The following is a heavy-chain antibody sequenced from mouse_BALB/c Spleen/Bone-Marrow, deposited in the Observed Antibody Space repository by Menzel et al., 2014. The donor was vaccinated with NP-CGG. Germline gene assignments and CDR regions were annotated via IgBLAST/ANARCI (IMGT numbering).Heavy chain of an antibody. J-gene: IGHJ2*01. D-gene: IGHD2-10*02. CDR2: IYPGDGET. V-gene: IGHV1-80*01. CDR1: GYPFSSYW. CDR3: ARKYGDY. Sequence: QVHVKQSGAELVRPGSSVKISCKASGYPFSSYWMSWVKPRPRQGLEWIGQIYPGDGETNYNGKFKGNATLTADKSSSTAYMQLISLTSEDSAVYFCARKYGDYWGQGTTLTVSS.